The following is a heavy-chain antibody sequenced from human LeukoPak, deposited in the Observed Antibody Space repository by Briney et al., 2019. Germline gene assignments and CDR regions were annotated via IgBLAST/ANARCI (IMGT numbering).Heavy chain of an antibody. CDR3: TRLREGFLEWPYTGYYYYGMDV. Sequence: GGSLRLSCAASGFTFSDYYMSWIRQAPGKGLEWLSYINPTSGYTPYADSVRGRFTISRDNAKNSLYLQMNSLRAEDTAVYYCTRLREGFLEWPYTGYYYYGMDVWGQGTTVTVSS. CDR1: GFTFSDYY. D-gene: IGHD3-3*01. J-gene: IGHJ6*02. V-gene: IGHV3-11*03. CDR2: INPTSGYT.